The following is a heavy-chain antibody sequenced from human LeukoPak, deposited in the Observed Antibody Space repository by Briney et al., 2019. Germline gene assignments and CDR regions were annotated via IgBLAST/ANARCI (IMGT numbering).Heavy chain of an antibody. V-gene: IGHV4-59*01. CDR3: ARTSYYYDSSGYSIPLYYFDY. CDR1: GGSFSGYY. CDR2: VYYSGST. Sequence: SETLSLTCAVYGGSFSGYYWSWIRQPPGKGLEWIGYVYYSGSTDYSPSLKSRVTISVDTSKNQFSLKLSSVTAADTAVYYCARTSYYYDSSGYSIPLYYFDYWGQGTLVTVSS. J-gene: IGHJ4*02. D-gene: IGHD3-22*01.